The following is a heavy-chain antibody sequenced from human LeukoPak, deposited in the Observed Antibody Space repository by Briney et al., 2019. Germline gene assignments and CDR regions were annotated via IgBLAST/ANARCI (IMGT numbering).Heavy chain of an antibody. D-gene: IGHD1-26*01. V-gene: IGHV3-33*06. CDR1: GFTFSSYG. J-gene: IGHJ6*03. CDR2: IWYDGSNK. Sequence: GGSLRLSCAASGFTFSSYGMHWVRQAPGKGLEWVAVIWYDGSNKYYADSVKGRFPISRDNSKNTLYLQMNSLRAEDTAVYYYAKAAEGARYYYYYMDVWGKGTTVTVSS. CDR3: AKAAEGARYYYYYMDV.